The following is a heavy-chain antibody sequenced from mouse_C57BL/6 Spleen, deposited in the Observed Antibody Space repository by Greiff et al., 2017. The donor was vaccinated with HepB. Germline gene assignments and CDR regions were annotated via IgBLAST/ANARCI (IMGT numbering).Heavy chain of an antibody. CDR3: AREGIGFAY. V-gene: IGHV5-4*01. J-gene: IGHJ3*01. Sequence: EVMLVESGGGLVKPGGSLKLSCAASGFTFSSYAMSWVRQTPEKRLEWVATISDGGSYTYYPDNVKGRFTISRDNAKNNLYLQMSHLKSDDTAMYYCAREGIGFAYWGQGTLVTVSA. CDR2: ISDGGSYT. CDR1: GFTFSSYA.